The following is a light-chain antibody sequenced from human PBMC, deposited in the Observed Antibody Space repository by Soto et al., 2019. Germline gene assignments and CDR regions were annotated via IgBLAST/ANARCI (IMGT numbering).Light chain of an antibody. CDR2: DNN. V-gene: IGLV1-51*01. CDR1: SSNIGNNY. Sequence: QSVMTQPPSVSAAPGQKVTISCSGSSSNIGNNYVSWYQQLPGTAPKLLIYDNNKRPSGIPDRFSGSKSGTSATLGITGLQTGDVAHYYCGIWDSSLSAVVFGGGTKLTVL. CDR3: GIWDSSLSAVV. J-gene: IGLJ2*01.